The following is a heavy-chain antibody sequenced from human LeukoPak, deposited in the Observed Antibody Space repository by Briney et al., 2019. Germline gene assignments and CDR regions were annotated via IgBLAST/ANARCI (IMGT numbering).Heavy chain of an antibody. Sequence: GEPLKSSCQGFGYSFISYWFSWGRQMPGKGLEGRVRIDPSDSDTNYSPSFQGHVTISADTSISPVYLQWSSMKASDAAMYYWARLYCSGVRCYSDCYIDLWGRGTLVTASS. J-gene: IGHJ2*01. V-gene: IGHV5-10-1*01. CDR1: GYSFISYW. D-gene: IGHD2-15*01. CDR3: ARLYCSGVRCYSDCYIDL. CDR2: IDPSDSDT.